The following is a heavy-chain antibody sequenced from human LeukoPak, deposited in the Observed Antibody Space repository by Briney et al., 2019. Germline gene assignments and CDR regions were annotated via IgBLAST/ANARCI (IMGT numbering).Heavy chain of an antibody. J-gene: IGHJ4*02. D-gene: IGHD6-13*01. Sequence: PVGSLRLSCAASGFTFRGSAIHWVRQASRKGLEWLGLIRSKDMNFSTAYAASVKASFTISRDDSTNTAYLQMTSLKTEDTAVYNCTRQWATAGAGPLDFDYWGQGTLVTVYS. CDR3: TRQWATAGAGPLDFDY. CDR2: IRSKDMNFST. CDR1: GFTFRGSA. V-gene: IGHV3-73*01.